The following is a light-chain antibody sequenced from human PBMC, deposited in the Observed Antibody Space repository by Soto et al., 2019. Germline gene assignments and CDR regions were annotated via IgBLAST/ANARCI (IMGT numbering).Light chain of an antibody. CDR3: TSYTTSGTL. CDR1: NSDIGSYNY. Sequence: QSALTQPASVSGSPGQSITISCTGTNSDIGSYNYVSWYQQHPGKAPKLIIYAVRDRPSGVSSRFSGSKSGNTASLTISGLQAEDEADYYCTSYTTSGTLFGTGTKVT. CDR2: AVR. V-gene: IGLV2-14*01. J-gene: IGLJ1*01.